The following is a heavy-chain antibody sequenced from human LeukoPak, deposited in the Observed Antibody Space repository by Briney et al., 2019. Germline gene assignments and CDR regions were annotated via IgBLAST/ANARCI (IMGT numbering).Heavy chain of an antibody. CDR1: GFTFSSHA. Sequence: PGGSLRLSCAASGFTFSSHAMSWVRQAPGKGLEWVAVISYDGSNKYYADSVKGRFTISRDNSKNTLYLQMNSLRAEDTAVYYCARDPDGPLFDYWGQGTLVTVSS. V-gene: IGHV3-30-3*01. CDR3: ARDPDGPLFDY. D-gene: IGHD1-14*01. CDR2: ISYDGSNK. J-gene: IGHJ4*02.